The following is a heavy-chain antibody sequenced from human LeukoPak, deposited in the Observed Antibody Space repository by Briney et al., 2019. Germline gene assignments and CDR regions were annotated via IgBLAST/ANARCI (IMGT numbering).Heavy chain of an antibody. CDR1: GGTFSSYA. CDR3: ARSRRAKRVVITPDYYYYMDV. CDR2: IIPIFGTA. J-gene: IGHJ6*03. Sequence: SVNVSCKASGGTFSSYAISWVRQAPGKGLEWMGGIIPIFGTANYAQKFQGRVTITTDESTSTAYMELSSLRSEDTAVYYCARSRRAKRVVITPDYYYYMDVWGKGTTVTVSS. D-gene: IGHD3-22*01. V-gene: IGHV1-69*05.